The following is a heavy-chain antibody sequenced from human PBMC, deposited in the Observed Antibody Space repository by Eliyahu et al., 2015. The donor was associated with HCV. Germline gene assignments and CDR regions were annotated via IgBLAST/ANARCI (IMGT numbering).Heavy chain of an antibody. D-gene: IGHD3-10*01. Sequence: QLQLQESGPGLVKPSETLSLTCTVSGGSISSSSYYWGWIRQPPGKGLEWIGAISYSGNTYYNPSLKSRVTISVDTSKNQFSVRLNSVTAADPAVYYCAKQPSGGSGTFYGMDVWGQGTTVTVSS. J-gene: IGHJ6*02. V-gene: IGHV4-39*01. CDR3: AKQPSGGSGTFYGMDV. CDR1: GGSISSSSYY. CDR2: ISYSGNT.